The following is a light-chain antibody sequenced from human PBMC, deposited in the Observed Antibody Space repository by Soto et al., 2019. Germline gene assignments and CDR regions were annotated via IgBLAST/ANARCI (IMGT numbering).Light chain of an antibody. J-gene: IGLJ2*01. Sequence: QSVLTQPPSVSGAPGQRVSLSCTGGSSNIGAGYDVHWYQQLPGTTPILLIYGNTNRPSGVPDRFSGSKSGTSASLAITGLLAEDEADYYCQSYDSSLSGVVFGGGTKLTVL. CDR3: QSYDSSLSGVV. V-gene: IGLV1-40*01. CDR2: GNT. CDR1: SSNIGAGYD.